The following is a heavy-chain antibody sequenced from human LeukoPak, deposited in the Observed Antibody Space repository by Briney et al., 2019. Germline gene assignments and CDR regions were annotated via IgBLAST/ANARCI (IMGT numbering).Heavy chain of an antibody. Sequence: PSETLSLTCMDSGGSLSRYLRSWLRQPAGKGLEWIGRIYTSGSTNYNPSLTSRVTMSVDTSKNQFYQRLDSVTAADMAVYYRAKKWEYCSGGICYRDYCNCYMDVWGKGTTVTVSS. J-gene: IGHJ6*03. CDR3: AKKWEYCSGGICYRDYCNCYMDV. V-gene: IGHV4-4*07. D-gene: IGHD2-15*01. CDR1: GGSLSRYL. CDR2: IYTSGST.